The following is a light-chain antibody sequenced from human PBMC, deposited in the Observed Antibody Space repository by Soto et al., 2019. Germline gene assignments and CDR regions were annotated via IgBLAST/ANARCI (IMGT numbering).Light chain of an antibody. V-gene: IGKV1D-12*01. CDR2: DAS. CDR3: QQVYSLPLT. Sequence: DIQMTQSPSSVSASVGDRVTITCRASQGISSWLAWYHQKPGKAPKVLIYDASSLQSGVPSRFSGSGSGTDFTLTISKLQPEDFATYYCQQVYSLPLTFGGGTKVESK. CDR1: QGISSW. J-gene: IGKJ4*01.